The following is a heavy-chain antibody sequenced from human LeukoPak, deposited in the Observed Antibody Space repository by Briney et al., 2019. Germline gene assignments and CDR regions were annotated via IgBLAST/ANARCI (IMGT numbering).Heavy chain of an antibody. V-gene: IGHV1-46*01. CDR3: ARWVNKAWSFDY. D-gene: IGHD3-3*01. CDR2: INPSGGST. CDR1: GYTFTSYY. J-gene: IGHJ4*02. Sequence: ASVKVSCKASGYTFTSYYMHWVRQAPGQGLEWMGIINPSGGSTSYAQKFQGRVTMTRDTSTSTVYMELSSLRSDHTAVYYCARWVNKAWSFDYWGQGTLVTVSS.